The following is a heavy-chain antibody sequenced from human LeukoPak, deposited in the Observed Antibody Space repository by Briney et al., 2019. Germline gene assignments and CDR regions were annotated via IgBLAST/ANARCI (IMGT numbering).Heavy chain of an antibody. Sequence: PSETLSLTCTVSGGSISSSSYYWGWIRQPPGKGLEWIGSIYYSGSTYYNPSLKGRVTISVDTSKNQFSLKLSSVTAADTAVYYCARTRATVTDYWGQGTLVTVSS. J-gene: IGHJ4*02. CDR2: IYYSGST. CDR3: ARTRATVTDY. CDR1: GGSISSSSYY. V-gene: IGHV4-39*01. D-gene: IGHD4-17*01.